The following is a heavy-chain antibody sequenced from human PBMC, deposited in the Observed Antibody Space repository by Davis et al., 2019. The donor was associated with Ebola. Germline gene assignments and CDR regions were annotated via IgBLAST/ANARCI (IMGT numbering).Heavy chain of an antibody. V-gene: IGHV1-18*01. D-gene: IGHD6-6*01. Sequence: ASVKVSCKASGYTFGSHGFSWVRQVPGQGLEWMGWINDYNGNTKYAQKFQGRVTMTRETSTTTAYMELTSLRSDDTAVYYCERCIAAGPNIFQSPQYGLDVWGQGTTVTVSS. J-gene: IGHJ6*02. CDR2: INDYNGNT. CDR3: ERCIAAGPNIFQSPQYGLDV. CDR1: GYTFGSHG.